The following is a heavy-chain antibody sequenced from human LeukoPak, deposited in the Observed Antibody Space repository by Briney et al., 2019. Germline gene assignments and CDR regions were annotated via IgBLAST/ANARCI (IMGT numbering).Heavy chain of an antibody. Sequence: SETLSLTCAVYGGSFSSYYWSWIRQPPGKGLEWIGEINHSGSTNYNPSLKNRVTISVDTSNNQIPLKQSTRTAADTAVYYCPRQSAYSSSCYALRNYYMDVWGKGNPVTTSS. J-gene: IGHJ6*03. V-gene: IGHV4-34*01. D-gene: IGHD6-13*01. CDR1: GGSFSSYY. CDR2: INHSGST. CDR3: PRQSAYSSSCYALRNYYMDV.